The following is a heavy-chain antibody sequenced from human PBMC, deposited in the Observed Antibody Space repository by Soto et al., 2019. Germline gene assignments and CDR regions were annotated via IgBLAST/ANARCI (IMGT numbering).Heavy chain of an antibody. J-gene: IGHJ4*02. CDR1: DGSISGYF. CDR3: ARGSTTEKVDS. V-gene: IGHV4-59*08. CDR2: IYYTGST. Sequence: PSETLSLTCTVSDGSISGYFWSWIRQPPGKGLEWIGYIYYTGSTNYNPSLKSRVTISADTSMNQFSLALTSVTAADTAMYYCARGSTTEKVDSWGQGILVTVSS.